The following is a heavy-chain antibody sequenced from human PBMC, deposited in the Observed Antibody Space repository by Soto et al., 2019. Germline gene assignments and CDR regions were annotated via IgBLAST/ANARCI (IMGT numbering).Heavy chain of an antibody. D-gene: IGHD4-17*01. J-gene: IGHJ6*02. Sequence: SETLSLTCTVSGGSISSYYWSWIRQPPGKGLEWIGYIYYSGSTNYNPSLKSRVTISVDTSKNQFSLRLSSVTAADTAVYYCERAGYGDYYYGMDVWGQGTTVTVSS. V-gene: IGHV4-59*01. CDR2: IYYSGST. CDR1: GGSISSYY. CDR3: ERAGYGDYYYGMDV.